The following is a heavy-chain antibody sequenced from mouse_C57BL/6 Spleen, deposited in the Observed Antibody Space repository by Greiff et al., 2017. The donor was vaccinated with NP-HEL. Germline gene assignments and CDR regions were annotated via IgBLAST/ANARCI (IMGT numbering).Heavy chain of an antibody. Sequence: VQLQQSGAELVRPGASVTLSCKASGYTFTDYEMHWVKQTPVHGLEWIGAIDPETGGTAYNQKFKGKAILTADKSSSTAYMELRSLTSEDSAVYYCTSFITTVVDPYYYAMDYWGQGTSVTVSS. CDR2: IDPETGGT. J-gene: IGHJ4*01. CDR3: TSFITTVVDPYYYAMDY. V-gene: IGHV1-15*01. D-gene: IGHD1-1*01. CDR1: GYTFTDYE.